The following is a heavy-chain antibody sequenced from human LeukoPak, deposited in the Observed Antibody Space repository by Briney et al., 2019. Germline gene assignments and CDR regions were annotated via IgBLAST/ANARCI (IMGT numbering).Heavy chain of an antibody. J-gene: IGHJ4*02. CDR2: ITPIFGTA. CDR1: GGTFSSYA. V-gene: IGHV1-69*06. CDR3: ATFREERYGSGYYFDC. D-gene: IGHD3-10*01. Sequence: SVKVSCKASGGTFSSYAISWVRQAPGQGLEWMGGITPIFGTANYAQKFQGRVTITADKSTSTAYMELSSLRSEDTAVYYCATFREERYGSGYYFDCWGQRTLGTVSS.